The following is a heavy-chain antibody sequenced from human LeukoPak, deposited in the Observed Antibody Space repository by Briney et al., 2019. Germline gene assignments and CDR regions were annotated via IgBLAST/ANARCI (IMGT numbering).Heavy chain of an antibody. CDR1: GFAFSSYG. J-gene: IGHJ6*02. D-gene: IGHD3-3*01. Sequence: GRSLRLSCAASGFAFSSYGMHWVRQAPGKGLEWVAVIWYDGSNKYYADSVKGRFTISRDNSKNTLYLQMNSLRAEDTAVYYCARDQKRITIFGVVSYYYYGMDVWGQGTTVTVSS. CDR3: ARDQKRITIFGVVSYYYYGMDV. V-gene: IGHV3-33*08. CDR2: IWYDGSNK.